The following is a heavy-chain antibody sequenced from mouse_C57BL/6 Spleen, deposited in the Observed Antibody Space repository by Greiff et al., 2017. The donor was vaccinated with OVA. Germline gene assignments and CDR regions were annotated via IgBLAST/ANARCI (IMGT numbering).Heavy chain of an antibody. D-gene: IGHD2-5*01. CDR3: ARERAYYSNSFAY. V-gene: IGHV1-26*01. J-gene: IGHJ3*01. CDR1: GYTFTDYY. CDR2: INPNNGGT. Sequence: VQLQQSGPELVKPGASVKISCKASGYTFTDYYMNWVKQSHGKSLEWIGDINPNNGGTSYNQKFKGKATLTVDKSSSTAYMELRSLTSEDAAVYDCARERAYYSNSFAYWGQGTLVTVSA.